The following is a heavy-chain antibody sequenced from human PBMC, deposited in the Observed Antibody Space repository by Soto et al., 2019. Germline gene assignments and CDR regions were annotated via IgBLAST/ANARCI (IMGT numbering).Heavy chain of an antibody. CDR2: IIPIFGTA. CDR3: ARDRTDYYDSSGYYYSAFDI. Sequence: QVQLVQSGAEVKKPGSSVKVSCKASGGTFSSYAISWVRQAPGQGLEWMGGIIPIFGTANYAQKFQGRVTITADESTRTAYMELSSLRSEDTAVYYCARDRTDYYDSSGYYYSAFDIWGLGTMVTVSS. J-gene: IGHJ3*02. V-gene: IGHV1-69*01. CDR1: GGTFSSYA. D-gene: IGHD3-22*01.